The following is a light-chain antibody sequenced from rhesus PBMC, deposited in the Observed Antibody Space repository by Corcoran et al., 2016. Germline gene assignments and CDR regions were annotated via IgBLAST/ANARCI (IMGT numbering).Light chain of an antibody. Sequence: QAAPTQPPSVSGSPGQSVTLSCTGTRSDFGAYNYVSWYQYHPGTAPKLMIYGVNKRPSGVSDRFSGSKSGNTASLTISGLQAEDETDYYCCSYTTSTAYIFGTGTRLTVL. CDR3: CSYTTSTAYI. CDR1: RSDFGAYNY. V-gene: IGLV2S7*01. CDR2: GVN. J-gene: IGLJ1*01.